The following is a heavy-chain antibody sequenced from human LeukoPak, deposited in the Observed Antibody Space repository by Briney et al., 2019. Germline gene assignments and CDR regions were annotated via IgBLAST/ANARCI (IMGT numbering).Heavy chain of an antibody. CDR2: ISSSSSYI. CDR1: GFTFSSYS. V-gene: IGHV3-21*01. J-gene: IGHJ3*02. CDR3: VRNGEYYDSSGYYIDAFDI. D-gene: IGHD3-22*01. Sequence: GGSLRLSCAASGFTFSSYSMNWVRQAPGKGLEWVSSISSSSSYIYYADSVKGRFTISRDNAKNSLYLQMNSLRAEDTAVYYCVRNGEYYDSSGYYIDAFDIWGQGTMVTVSS.